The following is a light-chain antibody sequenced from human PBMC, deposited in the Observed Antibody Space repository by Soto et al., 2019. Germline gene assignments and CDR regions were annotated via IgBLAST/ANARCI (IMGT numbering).Light chain of an antibody. J-gene: IGKJ2*01. CDR2: GAS. CDR1: QNLSSN. Sequence: EMVMTQSPATLSVSPGERATCSCRASQNLSSNLAWYQKQPGQAPRLLIYGASTRATGIPARFSGSGSGTDFTLTISSLQSEDFAVYYCQQYDNWPHTFGQGTKLEI. V-gene: IGKV3-15*01. CDR3: QQYDNWPHT.